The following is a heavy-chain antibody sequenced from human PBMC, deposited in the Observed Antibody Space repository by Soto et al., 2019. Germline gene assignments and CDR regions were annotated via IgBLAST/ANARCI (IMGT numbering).Heavy chain of an antibody. V-gene: IGHV1-69*13. CDR1: GGTFSSYA. J-gene: IGHJ4*02. CDR2: IIPIFGTA. D-gene: IGHD3-22*01. CDR3: ARDFGDSSGHYMFDY. Sequence: SVKVSCKASGGTFSSYAISWVRQAPVQGLEWMGGIIPIFGTANYAQKFQGRVTITADESTSTAYMELSSLRSEDTAVYYCARDFGDSSGHYMFDYWGQGTLVTVSS.